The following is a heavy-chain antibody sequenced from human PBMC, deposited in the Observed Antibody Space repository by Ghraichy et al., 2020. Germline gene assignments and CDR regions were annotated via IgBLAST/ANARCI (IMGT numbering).Heavy chain of an antibody. CDR3: AKEKANYFYY. Sequence: GGSLRLSCEASGFTFSIYAMNWVRQAPEKGLEWLALISYDGRNQDYADAVKGRFSISRDNLRNTLYLEMNTLRPDDTAVYYCAKEKANYFYYWGQGTPVTV. V-gene: IGHV3-30*04. CDR1: GFTFSIYA. CDR2: ISYDGRNQ. J-gene: IGHJ4*02. D-gene: IGHD1-26*01.